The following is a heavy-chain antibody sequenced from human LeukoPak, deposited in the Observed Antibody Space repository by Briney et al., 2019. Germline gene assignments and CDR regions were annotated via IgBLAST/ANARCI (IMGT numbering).Heavy chain of an antibody. V-gene: IGHV4-34*01. Sequence: SETLSLTCAVYGGSFSGYYWSWIRQPPGKGLEWIGEINHSGSTNYNPSLKSRVTISVDTSKNQFSLKLSSVTAADTAVYYCARYRQYSYGYRYFDYWGQGTLVTLSS. CDR2: INHSGST. D-gene: IGHD5-18*01. J-gene: IGHJ4*02. CDR3: ARYRQYSYGYRYFDY. CDR1: GGSFSGYY.